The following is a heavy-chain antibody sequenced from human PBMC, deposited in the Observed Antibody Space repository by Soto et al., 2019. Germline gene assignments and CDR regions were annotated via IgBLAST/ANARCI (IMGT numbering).Heavy chain of an antibody. D-gene: IGHD3-10*01. CDR2: IYYSGST. CDR1: GGSISSSSSY. Sequence: SETLSLTCTVSGGSISSSSSYWGWIRQSPEKGLEWIASIYYSGSTYYNPSLRSRVTVSVDTSKNQFSLRLSSVTAADTAVYYCASSLGRSGNNPVTFDPWGQGTLVT. J-gene: IGHJ5*02. CDR3: ASSLGRSGNNPVTFDP. V-gene: IGHV4-39*01.